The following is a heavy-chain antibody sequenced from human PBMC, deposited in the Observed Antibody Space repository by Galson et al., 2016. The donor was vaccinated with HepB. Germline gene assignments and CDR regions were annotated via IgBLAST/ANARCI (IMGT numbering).Heavy chain of an antibody. D-gene: IGHD6-19*01. CDR2: IYPSDSDT. CDR1: GYTFAGYW. Sequence: QSGAEVKKPGESLKISCKGSGYTFAGYWIGWVRQMPGKGLQWIGIIYPSDSDTRYSPSFQGQVTLSADTSINTAYLQWHSLRASDTAMYYCARQTNSGWSSDPREIWGQGTMVTVSS. CDR3: ARQTNSGWSSDPREI. V-gene: IGHV5-51*01. J-gene: IGHJ3*02.